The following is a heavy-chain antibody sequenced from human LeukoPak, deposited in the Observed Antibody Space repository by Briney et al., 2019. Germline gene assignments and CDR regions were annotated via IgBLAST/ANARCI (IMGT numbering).Heavy chain of an antibody. CDR2: ISGSGGST. Sequence: GGSLRLSCAASGFTFSSYSMSWVRQTPGKGLEWVSAISGSGGSTYYADSVKGRFTISRDNSKNTLYLQMNSLRAEDTAVYYCAKAKGSGLKYYFDYWGQGTLVTVSS. CDR1: GFTFSSYS. J-gene: IGHJ4*02. D-gene: IGHD6-19*01. CDR3: AKAKGSGLKYYFDY. V-gene: IGHV3-23*01.